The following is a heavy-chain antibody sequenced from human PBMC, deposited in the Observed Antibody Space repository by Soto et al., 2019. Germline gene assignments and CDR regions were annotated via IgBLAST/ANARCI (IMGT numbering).Heavy chain of an antibody. CDR2: ISYDGSNG. CDR3: ARDYYGLDV. Sequence: GGSLRLSCAASGFTFSYYAMHWVRQAPGKGLEWVSFISYDGSNGYYADSMKGRFTISRDNSKNTLYLQMDRLRAEDTAVYYCARDYYGLDVWGQGTTVTVSS. CDR1: GFTFSYYA. V-gene: IGHV3-30-3*01. J-gene: IGHJ6*02.